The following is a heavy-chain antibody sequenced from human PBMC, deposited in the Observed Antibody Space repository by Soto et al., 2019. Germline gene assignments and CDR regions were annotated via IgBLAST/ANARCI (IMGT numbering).Heavy chain of an antibody. J-gene: IGHJ6*02. CDR1: GYSFTKYW. CDR3: VRMGFSGGGYLSYYYYGMDI. V-gene: IGHV5-51*03. CDR2: IYPDESDT. Sequence: EVQLVQSGAEVKEPGESLKISCKGSGYSFTKYWIGWVRQMPGKGLEWMAIIYPDESDTRYSPSFQGQVTISADNSISTAYLQWSSLKAADIAMYYCVRMGFSGGGYLSYYYYGMDIWGQGTTVTVSS. D-gene: IGHD5-12*01.